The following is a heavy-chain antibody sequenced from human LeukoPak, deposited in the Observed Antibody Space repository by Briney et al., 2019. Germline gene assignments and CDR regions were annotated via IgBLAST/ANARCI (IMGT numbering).Heavy chain of an antibody. V-gene: IGHV3-48*02. D-gene: IGHD3-16*01. CDR1: GLTFSGYD. Sequence: PGGSLRLSCAASGLTFSGYDMNWVRQAPGKGGEWVSFITWSRGAIYYADSVKGRFTVSRDNADSSLYLQMNSLRDEDTAVYSCVRDRLGGAFDVWGHGTMVTVSS. CDR2: ITWSRGAI. CDR3: VRDRLGGAFDV. J-gene: IGHJ3*01.